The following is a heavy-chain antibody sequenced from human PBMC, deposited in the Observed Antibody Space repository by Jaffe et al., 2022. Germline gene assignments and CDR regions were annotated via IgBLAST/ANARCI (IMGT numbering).Heavy chain of an antibody. Sequence: QTTLKESGPTLVKPTQTLTLTCTFSGFSLSTNGVGVGWIRQPPGKALECLALIYWNDVKRYGPSLSSRLTITKDTSKNQVVLTMTNMDPVDTATYYCAHTPHRNGWHVAFDLWGQGTMVTVSS. D-gene: IGHD3-22*01. J-gene: IGHJ3*01. CDR1: GFSLSTNGVG. CDR2: IYWNDVK. CDR3: AHTPHRNGWHVAFDL. V-gene: IGHV2-5*01.